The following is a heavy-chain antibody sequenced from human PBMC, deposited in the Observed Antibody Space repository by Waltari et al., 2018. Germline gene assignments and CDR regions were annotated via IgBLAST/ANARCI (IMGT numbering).Heavy chain of an antibody. J-gene: IGHJ5*02. V-gene: IGHV5-10-1*03. Sequence: EVQLVQSGAEVKKPGESLRISCKGSGYSFTSYWIKWVRQMPGKGLEWMGRIDPSDSYTNYSPSAQGHVTISADKSISTAYLQWSSLKASDTAMYYCARLYNTNPSFRENWFDPWGQGTLVTVSS. CDR3: ARLYNTNPSFRENWFDP. D-gene: IGHD1-20*01. CDR2: IDPSDSYT. CDR1: GYSFTSYW.